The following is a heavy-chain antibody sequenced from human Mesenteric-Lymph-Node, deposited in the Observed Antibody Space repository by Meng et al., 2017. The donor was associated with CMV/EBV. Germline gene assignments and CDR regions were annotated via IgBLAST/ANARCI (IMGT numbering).Heavy chain of an antibody. CDR2: ISWNSGSI. CDR3: ARDLMGYSGWYYFDY. J-gene: IGHJ4*02. V-gene: IGHV3-9*01. D-gene: IGHD6-19*01. Sequence: GGSLRLSCAASGFTFDDYAMHWVRQAPGKGLEWVSGISWNSGSIGYADSVKGRFTISRDNAKNSLSLQMNSLRAEDTAVYYCARDLMGYSGWYYFDYWGQGTLVTVSS. CDR1: GFTFDDYA.